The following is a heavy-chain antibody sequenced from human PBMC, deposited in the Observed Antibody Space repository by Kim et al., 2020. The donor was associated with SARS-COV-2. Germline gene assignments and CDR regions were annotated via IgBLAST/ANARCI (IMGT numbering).Heavy chain of an antibody. CDR3: ARVNLEYSSSSGVPGAFDI. CDR2: IYYSGST. V-gene: IGHV4-39*01. J-gene: IGHJ3*02. CDR1: GGSISSSSYY. Sequence: SETLSLTCTVSGGSISSSSYYWGWIRQPPGKGLEWIGSIYYSGSTYYNPSLKSRVTISVDTSKNQFSLKLSSVTAADTAVYYCARVNLEYSSSSGVPGAFDIWGQGTMVTVSS. D-gene: IGHD6-6*01.